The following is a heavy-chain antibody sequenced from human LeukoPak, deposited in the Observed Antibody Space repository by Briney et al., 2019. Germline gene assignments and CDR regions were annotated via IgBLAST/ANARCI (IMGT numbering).Heavy chain of an antibody. V-gene: IGHV3-48*03. D-gene: IGHD6-13*01. CDR2: ISSSGSTI. J-gene: IGHJ5*02. CDR1: GFTFSSYE. Sequence: SGGSLRLSCAASGFTFSSYEMNWVRQAPGKGLEWVSYISSSGSTIYYADSVKGRFTISRDNAKNSLYLQMNSLRAEDTAVYYCASSPAAAGPWDPSDRFDPWGQGTLVTVSS. CDR3: ASSPAAAGPWDPSDRFDP.